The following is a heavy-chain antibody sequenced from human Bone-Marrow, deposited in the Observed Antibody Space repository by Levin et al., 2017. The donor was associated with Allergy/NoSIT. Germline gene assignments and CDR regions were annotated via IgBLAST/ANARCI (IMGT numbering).Heavy chain of an antibody. CDR1: GSTFSSIA. J-gene: IGHJ6*02. V-gene: IGHV3-23*01. D-gene: IGHD5-18*01. Sequence: HAGGSLRLSCAASGSTFSSIAMTWVRQAPGKGLEWVSSISPTGTRTYYADSVKGRFTISRDNSKNTLYLQMDSLRAEDTALYYCAKDNVDSVLVYYYFGMDVWGQGTTVTVSS. CDR2: ISPTGTRT. CDR3: AKDNVDSVLVYYYFGMDV.